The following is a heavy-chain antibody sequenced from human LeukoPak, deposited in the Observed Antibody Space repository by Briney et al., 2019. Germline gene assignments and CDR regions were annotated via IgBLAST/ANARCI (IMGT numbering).Heavy chain of an antibody. CDR3: TRDLMDYDVSTGLHHYYMDV. J-gene: IGHJ6*02. V-gene: IGHV3-7*01. D-gene: IGHD3-9*01. CDR1: GFTFSSYW. CDR2: IKLDGREK. Sequence: PGGSLRLSCAASGFTFSSYWMSWVRLAPGKGLEWVANIKLDGREKYYVDSVKGRFTISRDNAKNSLYLQMNSLRAEDTAVYYCTRDLMDYDVSTGLHHYYMDVWGQGTTVTVSS.